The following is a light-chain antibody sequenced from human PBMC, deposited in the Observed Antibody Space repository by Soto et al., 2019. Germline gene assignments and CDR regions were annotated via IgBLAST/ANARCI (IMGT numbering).Light chain of an antibody. J-gene: IGKJ1*01. CDR3: QQYNDWPPKRT. Sequence: EVVMTQSPVTLSVSPGERATLSCRASQSITTNLAWYQQKPGQAPRLLIYGASTRATGVPARFSGSGSGTQFTLTINSLQSADFAVYYCQQYNDWPPKRTFGQGTRV. CDR2: GAS. CDR1: QSITTN. V-gene: IGKV3-15*01.